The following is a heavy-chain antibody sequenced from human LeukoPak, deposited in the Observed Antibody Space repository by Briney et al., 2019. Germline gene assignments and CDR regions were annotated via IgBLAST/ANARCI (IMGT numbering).Heavy chain of an antibody. CDR3: ATSDLGSGVIDY. CDR2: ISAYNGNT. CDR1: GYTFTSYG. J-gene: IGHJ4*02. V-gene: IGHV1-18*01. D-gene: IGHD3-3*01. Sequence: ASVRVSCKASGYTFTSYGISWVRQAPGQGLEWMGWISAYNGNTNYAQKLQGRVTMTTDTSTSTAYMELRSLRSEDTAVYYCATSDLGSGVIDYWGQGTLVTVSS.